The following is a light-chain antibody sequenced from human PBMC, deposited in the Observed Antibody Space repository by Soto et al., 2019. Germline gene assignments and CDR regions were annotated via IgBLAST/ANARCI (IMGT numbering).Light chain of an antibody. CDR2: RDN. CDR1: SSNIGSHT. V-gene: IGLV1-44*01. J-gene: IGLJ1*01. CDR3: AAWDDNLPGYV. Sequence: QSVLIQPPSASGTPGQRVTISCSVSSSNIGSHTVNWYQQLPGTAPKLLICRDNQRPSGVPDRFSGSKSGTSASLAISGLQSEDEADYYCAAWDDNLPGYVFGTGTKVTVL.